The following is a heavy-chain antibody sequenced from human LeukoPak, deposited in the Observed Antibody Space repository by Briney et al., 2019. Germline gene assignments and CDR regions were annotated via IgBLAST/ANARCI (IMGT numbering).Heavy chain of an antibody. Sequence: SQTLSLTCSVSGGSINSGGYYWSWIRHHPGKGLEWSGYIYYSGSTYHNPSLKSRVTISLDTSENQFSLKLSSVTAADTAVYYCARELIVPDGGGYYYYYMDVWGKGTTVTVSS. V-gene: IGHV4-31*03. D-gene: IGHD2-2*01. J-gene: IGHJ6*03. CDR1: GGSINSGGYY. CDR3: ARELIVPDGGGYYYYYMDV. CDR2: IYYSGST.